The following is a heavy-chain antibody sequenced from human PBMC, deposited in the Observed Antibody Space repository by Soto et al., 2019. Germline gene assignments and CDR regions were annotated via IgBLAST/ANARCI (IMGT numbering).Heavy chain of an antibody. CDR3: ARVMAYYDILTGYPDF. CDR2: ISTYNGKT. CDR1: GYTFTSYG. D-gene: IGHD3-9*01. V-gene: IGHV1-18*04. J-gene: IGHJ4*02. Sequence: QVQLVQSGAEVKKPGASVRVSCKASGYTFTSYGIGWVRQAPGQGLEWMGWISTYNGKTNYAQNFQGRVTLTTDTSTSTAYMELRSLRSDDTAVYYCARVMAYYDILTGYPDFWGRGTLATVSS.